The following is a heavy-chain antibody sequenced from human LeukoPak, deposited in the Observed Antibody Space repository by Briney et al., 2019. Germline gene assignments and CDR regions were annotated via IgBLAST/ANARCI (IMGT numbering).Heavy chain of an antibody. D-gene: IGHD1-1*01. V-gene: IGHV4-30-4*08. J-gene: IGHJ6*03. CDR1: GGSIGSADFH. CDR3: AAQTGTTASYYYMDV. CDR2: ISYSGNT. Sequence: SQTLSLTCTVSGGSIGSADFHWSWLRQPPGKGLEWIGYISYSGNTHYNPSLKSPFTISVDTSKNQLSLKLSSVTAADTAVYYCAAQTGTTASYYYMDVWGKGTTVTVSS.